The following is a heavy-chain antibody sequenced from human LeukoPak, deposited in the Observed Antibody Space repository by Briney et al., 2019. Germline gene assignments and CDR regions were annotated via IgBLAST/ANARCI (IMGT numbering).Heavy chain of an antibody. Sequence: PETLSLTCTVSGGSISSYYWSWIRQPPGKGLEWIGYIYYSGSTNYNLSLKSRVTISVDTSKNQFSLKLSSVTAADTAVYYCASLTRGYCSGGSCYGAFDIWGQGTMVTVSS. CDR3: ASLTRGYCSGGSCYGAFDI. D-gene: IGHD2-15*01. CDR1: GGSISSYY. J-gene: IGHJ3*02. CDR2: IYYSGST. V-gene: IGHV4-59*01.